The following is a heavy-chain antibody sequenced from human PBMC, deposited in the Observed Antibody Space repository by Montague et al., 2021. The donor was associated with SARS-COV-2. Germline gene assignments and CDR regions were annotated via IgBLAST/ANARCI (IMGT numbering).Heavy chain of an antibody. Sequence: TLSLTCTVSGGSISSGSYYWSWIRQPAGKGLEWIGRIYTSGSTNYNPSLKSQVTISVDTSKNQFSLKLSSVTAADTAVYYCARELLWLWATQHYYYYGMDVWGQGTTVTVSS. V-gene: IGHV4-61*02. CDR1: GGSISSGSYY. D-gene: IGHD2-21*01. CDR2: IYTSGST. CDR3: ARELLWLWATQHYYYYGMDV. J-gene: IGHJ6*02.